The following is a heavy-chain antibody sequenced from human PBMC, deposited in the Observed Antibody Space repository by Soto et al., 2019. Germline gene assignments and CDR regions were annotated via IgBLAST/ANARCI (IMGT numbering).Heavy chain of an antibody. CDR3: AKDLYSYGYASLDY. V-gene: IGHV3-23*01. CDR1: GFTFSSYA. Sequence: EVQLLESGGGLVQPGGSLRLSCAASGFTFSSYAMSWVRQAPGKGLGWVSAIRGSGGSTYDADSVKGRFTISRDNSKNTLYLQMNSLRAEDTAVYYCAKDLYSYGYASLDYWGQGTLVTVSS. CDR2: IRGSGGST. D-gene: IGHD5-18*01. J-gene: IGHJ4*02.